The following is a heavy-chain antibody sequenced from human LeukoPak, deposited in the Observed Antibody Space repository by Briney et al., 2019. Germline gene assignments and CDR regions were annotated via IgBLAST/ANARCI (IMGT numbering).Heavy chain of an antibody. CDR3: ARVRPHFVWLPERYYYYYGMDV. CDR2: INPNSGGT. Sequence: ASVEVSCKASGYTFTGYYMHWVRQAPGQGLEWMGWINPNSGGTNYAQKFQGRVTMTRDTSISTAYMELSRLRSDDTAVYYCARVRPHFVWLPERYYYYYGMDVWGQGTTVTVSS. J-gene: IGHJ6*02. D-gene: IGHD3-9*01. CDR1: GYTFTGYY. V-gene: IGHV1-2*02.